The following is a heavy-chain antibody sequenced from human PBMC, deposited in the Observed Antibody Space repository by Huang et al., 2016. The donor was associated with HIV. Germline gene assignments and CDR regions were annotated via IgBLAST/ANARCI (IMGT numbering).Heavy chain of an antibody. Sequence: QVQLQQWGAGLLKPSETLSLTCAVYGGSFSGYYWSWIRQSPGKGLEWIGEINHSGSTNENPALKSRLTISVDTSKNQFSLKLSSVTAADTAVYYCARERMMSWLDDHDAFDIWGQGTMVTVSS. V-gene: IGHV4-34*01. CDR2: INHSGST. D-gene: IGHD1-1*01. CDR1: GGSFSGYY. CDR3: ARERMMSWLDDHDAFDI. J-gene: IGHJ3*02.